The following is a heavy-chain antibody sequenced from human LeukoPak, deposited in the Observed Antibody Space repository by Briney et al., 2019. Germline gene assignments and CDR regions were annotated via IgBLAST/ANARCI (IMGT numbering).Heavy chain of an antibody. Sequence: SETLSLTCTVSGGSLSSYYWSWIRQPPGKGLEWIGYIYYSGSTNYNPSLKSRVTISVDTSKNQFSLKLSSVTAADTAVHYCAREVGATSAFDIWGQGTMVTVSS. J-gene: IGHJ3*02. CDR1: GGSLSSYY. V-gene: IGHV4-59*01. CDR2: IYYSGST. D-gene: IGHD1-26*01. CDR3: AREVGATSAFDI.